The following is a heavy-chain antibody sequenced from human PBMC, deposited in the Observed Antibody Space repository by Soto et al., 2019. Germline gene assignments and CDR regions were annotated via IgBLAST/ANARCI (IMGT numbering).Heavy chain of an antibody. CDR3: ARDMRRLYYYGMDV. V-gene: IGHV4-59*01. J-gene: IGHJ6*02. CDR2: IYYSGST. D-gene: IGHD6-25*01. Sequence: QVQLQESGPGLVKPSETLSLTCTVSGGSISSYYWSWIRQPPGKGLEWIGYIYYSGSTNYNPSLQSRVTXXVXTXXHQFSLKLSSVTAADTAVYYCARDMRRLYYYGMDVWGQGTTVTVSS. CDR1: GGSISSYY.